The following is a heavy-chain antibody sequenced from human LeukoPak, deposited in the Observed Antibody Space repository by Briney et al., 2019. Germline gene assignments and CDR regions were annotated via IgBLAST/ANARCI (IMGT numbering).Heavy chain of an antibody. D-gene: IGHD2-2*02. J-gene: IGHJ6*02. CDR2: ISGSGGST. Sequence: GGSLRLSCAASGFTFSSYAMTWVRQAPGKGLEWVSSISGSGGSTYYADSVKGRFTISRDNAKNSLYLQMNSLRAEDTAVYYCARDLVVPAAILGMSYYYYGMDVWGQGTTVTVSS. CDR1: GFTFSSYA. V-gene: IGHV3-23*01. CDR3: ARDLVVPAAILGMSYYYYGMDV.